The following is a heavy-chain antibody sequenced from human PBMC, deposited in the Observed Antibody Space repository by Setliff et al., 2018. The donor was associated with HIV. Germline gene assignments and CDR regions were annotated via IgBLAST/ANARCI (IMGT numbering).Heavy chain of an antibody. J-gene: IGHJ3*02. CDR1: GFTFSTYG. V-gene: IGHV3-30*02. Sequence: GGSLSLSCAASGFTFSTYGMHWVRQAPGKGLEWVAFIRYDDTFKHYVDSVKGRFTISRDNSKNTVSLQMNSLRVEDTAVYYCAKVLPSHTDGAFDIWGQGTMVTVSS. D-gene: IGHD4-17*01. CDR3: AKVLPSHTDGAFDI. CDR2: IRYDDTFK.